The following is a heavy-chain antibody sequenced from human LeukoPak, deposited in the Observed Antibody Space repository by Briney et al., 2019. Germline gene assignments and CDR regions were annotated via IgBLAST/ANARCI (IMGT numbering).Heavy chain of an antibody. V-gene: IGHV3-30*02. CDR3: AKVGYNWHSDFDY. CDR1: GFTLSSYG. Sequence: PGGSLRLSCAASGFTLSSYGMHWVRQAPGKALEWVAFIRYDGSNKYYADSVKGRFTISRDNSKNTLYLQMNSLRAEDTAVYYCAKVGYNWHSDFDYWGQGTLVTVSS. D-gene: IGHD1-20*01. CDR2: IRYDGSNK. J-gene: IGHJ4*02.